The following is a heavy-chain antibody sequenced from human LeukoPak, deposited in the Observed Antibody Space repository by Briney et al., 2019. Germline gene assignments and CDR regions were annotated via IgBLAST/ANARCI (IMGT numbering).Heavy chain of an antibody. V-gene: IGHV3-30*03. Sequence: GGSLRLSCAASGFTFSSYGMHWVRQAPGKGLEWVAVISYDGSSKYYADSVKGRFTISRDNSKNSVFLQMNSLRAGDTAVYYCARDGYSIGYFYDLWGLGTLVTVSS. J-gene: IGHJ4*02. CDR2: ISYDGSSK. D-gene: IGHD3-22*01. CDR1: GFTFSSYG. CDR3: ARDGYSIGYFYDL.